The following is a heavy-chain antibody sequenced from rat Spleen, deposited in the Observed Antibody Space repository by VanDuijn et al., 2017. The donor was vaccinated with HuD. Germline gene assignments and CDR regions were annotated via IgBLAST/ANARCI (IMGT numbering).Heavy chain of an antibody. CDR2: ISYDGGST. CDR3: SRRGLYWYLDF. Sequence: EVRLVESGGGLVQPGRSLKLSCAVSGFTFSDYAMAWVRQAPTKGLEWVASISYDGGSTSYRESGEGRFTIARDNAKSTIYLQMDSLRSEDTGTYYCSRRGLYWYLDFWGTGTMVTVSS. CDR1: GFTFSDYA. J-gene: IGHJ1*01. V-gene: IGHV5-17*01.